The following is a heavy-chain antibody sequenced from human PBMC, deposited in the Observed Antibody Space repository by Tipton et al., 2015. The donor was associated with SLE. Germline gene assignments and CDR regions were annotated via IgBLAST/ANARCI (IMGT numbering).Heavy chain of an antibody. V-gene: IGHV6-1*01. CDR1: GDRVSSNSAA. CDR2: TYYRSKWYN. J-gene: IGHJ3*02. Sequence: GLVKPSQTLSLTCAISGDRVSSNSAAWHWIRQSPSRGLEWLGRTYYRSKWYNDYALSLKSRITINPDTSENQFSLHLNSGTPEDTAVYDGAREGDACDSWGQGTRVTVSS. CDR3: AREGDACDS.